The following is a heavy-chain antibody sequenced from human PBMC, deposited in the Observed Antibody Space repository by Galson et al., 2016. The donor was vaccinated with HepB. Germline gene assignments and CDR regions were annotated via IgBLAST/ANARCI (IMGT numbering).Heavy chain of an antibody. CDR3: AHVTVEALRMDPFDI. D-gene: IGHD1-26*01. Sequence: PALVKPTQTLTLTCGFSLRTNGAGVGWIRQPPGKALEWLALIYWDDDKRYSPSLKSRLTVTKDTSKNQVVLKMTNMDPVDTATYYCAHVTVEALRMDPFDIWGQGTMVTVSS. J-gene: IGHJ3*02. CDR1: GFSLRTNGAG. CDR2: IYWDDDK. V-gene: IGHV2-5*02.